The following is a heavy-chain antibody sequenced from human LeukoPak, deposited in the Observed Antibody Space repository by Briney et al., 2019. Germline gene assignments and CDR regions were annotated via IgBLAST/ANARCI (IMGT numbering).Heavy chain of an antibody. CDR3: ARYSSGFDAFDI. D-gene: IGHD6-19*01. CDR2: IYYSGST. CDR1: GGSISSYY. Sequence: SETLSLTCTVSGGSISSYYWIWIRQPPGKGLEWIGYIYYSGSTNYNPSLKSRVTISVDTSKNQFSLKLSSVTAADTAVYYCARYSSGFDAFDIWGQGTMVTVSS. J-gene: IGHJ3*02. V-gene: IGHV4-59*01.